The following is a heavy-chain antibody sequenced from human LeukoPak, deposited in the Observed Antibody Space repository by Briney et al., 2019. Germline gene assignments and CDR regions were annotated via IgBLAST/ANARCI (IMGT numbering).Heavy chain of an antibody. Sequence: ASVKVSCKASGYTFTSYGIGWVRQAPGQGLEWMGWISAYNGNTNYAQKLQGRVTMTTDTSTSTAYMELRSLRSDDTAVYYCARGEYYDFWSGSVFYKNFDYWGQGTLVTVSS. J-gene: IGHJ4*02. V-gene: IGHV1-18*01. CDR3: ARGEYYDFWSGSVFYKNFDY. D-gene: IGHD3-3*01. CDR2: ISAYNGNT. CDR1: GYTFTSYG.